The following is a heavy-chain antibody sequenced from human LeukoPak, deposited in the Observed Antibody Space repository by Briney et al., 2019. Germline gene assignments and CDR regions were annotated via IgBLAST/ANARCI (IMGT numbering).Heavy chain of an antibody. CDR3: ARDFYETSGYYY. CDR2: ISYDGSNK. J-gene: IGHJ4*02. D-gene: IGHD3-22*01. Sequence: GRSLRLSCAASGFIFNTYAVHWVRQAPGKGLEWVALISYDGSNKYYADSVKGRFTISRDNSRNTLYLQMNSLRTEDTAVYYCARDFYETSGYYYWGQGTLVTVSS. V-gene: IGHV3-30-3*01. CDR1: GFIFNTYA.